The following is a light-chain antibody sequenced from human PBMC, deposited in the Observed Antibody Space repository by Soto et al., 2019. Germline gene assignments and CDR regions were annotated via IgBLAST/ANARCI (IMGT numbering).Light chain of an antibody. CDR2: NNN. CDR3: AAWDDSLNGVL. Sequence: QSVLTQPPSASGTPGQRVTISCSGSSSNIGSHAVNWYQHLPRTAPKLLLYNNNQRPSGVPDRFSGSRSGTSASLAISGLQSEDEASYYCAAWDDSLNGVLFGGGPKLTVL. V-gene: IGLV1-44*01. CDR1: SSNIGSHA. J-gene: IGLJ2*01.